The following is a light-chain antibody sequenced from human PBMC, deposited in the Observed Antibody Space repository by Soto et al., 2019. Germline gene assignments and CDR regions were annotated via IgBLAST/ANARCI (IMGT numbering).Light chain of an antibody. CDR1: QSVSSN. J-gene: IGKJ1*01. Sequence: EIVMTQSPATLSVSPGERATLSCGASQSVSSNLAWYQQKPGQAPRLLIYGASTRATGIPARFSGSGSGTEFTLTISSLQSEDCAVYYCQQYNNWPTWAFGQGTKVEIK. CDR3: QQYNNWPTWA. CDR2: GAS. V-gene: IGKV3-15*01.